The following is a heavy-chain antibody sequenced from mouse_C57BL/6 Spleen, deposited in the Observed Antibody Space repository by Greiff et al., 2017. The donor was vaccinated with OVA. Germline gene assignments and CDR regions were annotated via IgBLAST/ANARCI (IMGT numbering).Heavy chain of an antibody. CDR1: GFTFSSYA. V-gene: IGHV5-4*03. CDR3: ASPYDYQAWFAY. Sequence: EVMLVESGGGLVKPGGSLKLSCAASGFTFSSYAMSWVRQTPEKRLAWVATISDGGSYTFDPDNVKVRFTSYREKSKDNLYPQMGHLKSEDTAMYYCASPYDYQAWFAYWGQGTLVTGSA. J-gene: IGHJ3*01. CDR2: ISDGGSYT. D-gene: IGHD2-4*01.